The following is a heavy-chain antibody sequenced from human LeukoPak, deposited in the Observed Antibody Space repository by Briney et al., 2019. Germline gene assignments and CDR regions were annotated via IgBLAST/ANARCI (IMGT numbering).Heavy chain of an antibody. J-gene: IGHJ4*02. V-gene: IGHV4-34*01. CDR2: INHSGST. D-gene: IGHD6-25*01. Sequence: PSETLSLTCAVYGGSFSGYYWSWIRQPPGKGLEWIGEINHSGSTNYNPSLKSRVTISVDTSKNQFSLKLSSVTAADTAVYYCARGWRRQDYWGQGTLVTVSS. CDR1: GGSFSGYY. CDR3: ARGWRRQDY.